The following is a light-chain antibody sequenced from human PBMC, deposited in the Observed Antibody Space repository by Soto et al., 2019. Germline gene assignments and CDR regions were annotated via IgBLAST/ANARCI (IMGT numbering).Light chain of an antibody. CDR1: QSVIGNY. J-gene: IGKJ4*01. CDR3: QQYGSSPRT. V-gene: IGKV3-20*01. Sequence: EVGLPQSPATLSLSPAERSALACSSSQSVIGNYLAWFQQKPGQAPRLLIYGASTRATGIPDRFSGSGSGTDFTLTISRLEPDDFAVYYCQQYGSSPRTFGGGTNVDI. CDR2: GAS.